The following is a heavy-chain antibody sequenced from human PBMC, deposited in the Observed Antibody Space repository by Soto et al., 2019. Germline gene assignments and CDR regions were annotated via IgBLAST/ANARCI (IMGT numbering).Heavy chain of an antibody. CDR3: ARDPPGYCSGGSCSKLGMDV. CDR2: IKQDGSEK. CDR1: GFTFSSYW. Sequence: EVQLVESGGGLVQPGGSLRLSCAASGFTFSSYWMSWVRQAPGKGLEWVANIKQDGSEKYYVDSVKGRFTISRDNAKNSLYLQMNSLRAEDTAVYYRARDPPGYCSGGSCSKLGMDVWGQGTTVTVSS. J-gene: IGHJ6*02. V-gene: IGHV3-7*01. D-gene: IGHD2-15*01.